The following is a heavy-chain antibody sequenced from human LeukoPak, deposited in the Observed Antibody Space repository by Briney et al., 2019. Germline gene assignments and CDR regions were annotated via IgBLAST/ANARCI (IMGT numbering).Heavy chain of an antibody. V-gene: IGHV1-2*02. Sequence: ASVKVSCEASGYTFTGYYMHWVRQAPGQGVGWMGWIKPNNGGTNYAQKFQGRVTMTRDTSISTAYMELSRLRSDDTAVYYCARARGDIVVVPAAIWFDPWGQGTLVTVSS. CDR1: GYTFTGYY. J-gene: IGHJ5*02. CDR3: ARARGDIVVVPAAIWFDP. CDR2: IKPNNGGT. D-gene: IGHD2-2*01.